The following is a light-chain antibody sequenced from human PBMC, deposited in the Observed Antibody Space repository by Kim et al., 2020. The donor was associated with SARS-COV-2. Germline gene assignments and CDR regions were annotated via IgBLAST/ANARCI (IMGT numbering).Light chain of an antibody. CDR3: KSRDSSGNLLV. J-gene: IGLJ2*01. CDR2: GKN. V-gene: IGLV3-19*01. CDR1: SLRTYY. Sequence: ALGQTVRITCQGDSLRTYYANWYQQKPGQAPVLVIYGKNNRPSGIPDRFSGSSSGNTASLTITGAQAEDEADYYCKSRDSSGNLLVFGGGTQLTVL.